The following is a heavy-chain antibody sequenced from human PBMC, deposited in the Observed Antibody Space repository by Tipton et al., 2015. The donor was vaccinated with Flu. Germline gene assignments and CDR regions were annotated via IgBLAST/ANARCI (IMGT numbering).Heavy chain of an antibody. D-gene: IGHD3-22*01. J-gene: IGHJ4*02. V-gene: IGHV3-30*18. Sequence: SLRLSCAASGFTFSSYGMHWVRQAPGKGLEWVAVISYDGSNKYYADSVKGRFTISRDNSKNTLYLQMNSLRAEDTAVYYCAKYDSSGGVFDYWGQGTLVTVSS. CDR3: AKYDSSGGVFDY. CDR2: ISYDGSNK. CDR1: GFTFSSYG.